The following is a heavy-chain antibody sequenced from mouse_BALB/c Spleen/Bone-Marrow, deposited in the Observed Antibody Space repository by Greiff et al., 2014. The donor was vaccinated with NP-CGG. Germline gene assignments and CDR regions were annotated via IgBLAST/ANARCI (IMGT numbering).Heavy chain of an antibody. CDR3: AKHDTTVVVDY. CDR1: GFSLTDYG. CDR2: IWGGGIT. V-gene: IGHV2-6-5*01. Sequence: VQLQQSGPGLVAPSQSLSITCTVSGFSLTDYGVSWIRQPPGKGLEWLGVIWGGGITYYNSTLKSRLSISKDSSKSQVFIKMNSLQTDDTAMYYCAKHDTTVVVDYWGQGTTLTVSS. J-gene: IGHJ2*01. D-gene: IGHD1-1*01.